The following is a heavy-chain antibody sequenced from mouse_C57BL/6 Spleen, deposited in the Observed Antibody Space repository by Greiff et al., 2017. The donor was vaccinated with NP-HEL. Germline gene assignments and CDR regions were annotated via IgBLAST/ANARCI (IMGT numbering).Heavy chain of an antibody. Sequence: VQVVESGAELVKPGASVKISCKASGYAFSSYWMNWVKQRPGKGLEWIGQIYPGDGDTNYNGKFKGKATLTADKSSSTAYMQLSSLTAEDSAVYFCARRERGDYWGQGTTLTVSS. CDR2: IYPGDGDT. CDR1: GYAFSSYW. V-gene: IGHV1-80*01. CDR3: ARRERGDY. J-gene: IGHJ2*01.